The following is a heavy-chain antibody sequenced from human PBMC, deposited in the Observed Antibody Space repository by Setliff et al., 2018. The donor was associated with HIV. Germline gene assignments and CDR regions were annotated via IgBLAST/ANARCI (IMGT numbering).Heavy chain of an antibody. Sequence: GESLKISCAASGFTFSNYAMHWVRQAPGKGLEWVAVISYDGSNKYYADSVKGRFTISRDNSKNTLYLQMNSLRVEDTAVYYCARETMYDSRGYLSHYFDYWGQGALVTVSS. CDR3: ARETMYDSRGYLSHYFDY. CDR1: GFTFSNYA. CDR2: ISYDGSNK. V-gene: IGHV3-30-3*01. J-gene: IGHJ4*02. D-gene: IGHD3-22*01.